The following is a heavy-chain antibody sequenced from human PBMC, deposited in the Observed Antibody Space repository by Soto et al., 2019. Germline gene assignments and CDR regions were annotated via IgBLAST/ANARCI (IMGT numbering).Heavy chain of an antibody. CDR1: GGSFSGYC. D-gene: IGHD3-3*01. CDR3: ARGRKYYDFWSGYSHPRYYFDY. J-gene: IGHJ4*02. V-gene: IGHV4-34*01. CDR2: INHSGRT. Sequence: SETLSLTCAVYGGSFSGYCWSWIRQPPGKGLEWIGEINHSGRTNYNPSLKSRVTISVDTSKSQFSLKLSSVTAADTAVYYCARGRKYYDFWSGYSHPRYYFDYWGQGTLVTVSS.